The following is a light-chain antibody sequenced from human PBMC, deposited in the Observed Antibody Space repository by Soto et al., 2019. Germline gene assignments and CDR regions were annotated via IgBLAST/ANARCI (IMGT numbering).Light chain of an antibody. J-gene: IGKJ1*01. V-gene: IGKV1-5*01. Sequence: DIEMTQSPSTLSASVGDRVTITCRASQSISNWLAWYQQKPGKAPKLLIYDVSSLESGLPSRFSGSGSGTDFIITISCLQPDVFAYYYCQQYNSYPCTFGQGTKVEIK. CDR1: QSISNW. CDR3: QQYNSYPCT. CDR2: DVS.